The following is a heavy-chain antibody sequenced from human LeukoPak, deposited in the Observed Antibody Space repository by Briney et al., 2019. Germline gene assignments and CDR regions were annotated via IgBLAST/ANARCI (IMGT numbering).Heavy chain of an antibody. CDR2: ISGSSSTI. D-gene: IGHD2-15*01. Sequence: GGSLRLSCAASGFTFSSYSMNWVRQAPGKGLEWVSYISGSSSTIYYADSVKGRFTISRDNAKNSLYLQMNSLRAEDTAVYYCVRDDCSGGSCYREPFDYWGQGTLVTVSS. J-gene: IGHJ4*02. CDR1: GFTFSSYS. V-gene: IGHV3-48*01. CDR3: VRDDCSGGSCYREPFDY.